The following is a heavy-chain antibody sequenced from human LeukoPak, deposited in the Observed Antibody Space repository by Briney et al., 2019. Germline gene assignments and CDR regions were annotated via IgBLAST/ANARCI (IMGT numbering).Heavy chain of an antibody. CDR3: HPLGYTSN. D-gene: IGHD6-19*01. Sequence: GGSLRLSCAVSGFTSGFTFSSRWMHWVRQAPGKGLMWVSLVKDDGSTNYADSVKGRFTVSRDNTVNTLYLQMNNLRVEDTALYFCHPLGYTSNWGQGTLVTVSS. CDR2: VKDDGST. J-gene: IGHJ4*02. CDR1: GFTFSSRW. V-gene: IGHV3-74*01.